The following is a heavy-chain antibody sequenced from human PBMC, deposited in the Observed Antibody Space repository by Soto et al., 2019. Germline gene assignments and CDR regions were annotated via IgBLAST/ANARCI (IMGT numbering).Heavy chain of an antibody. V-gene: IGHV1-69*01. Sequence: QVQLVQSGAEVKKPGSSVKVSCKASGGTFSSYAISWVRQAPGQGLEWMGGIIPIFGTANYAQKFQGRVTITADESTSTAYMELGSLRSEDTALYFCARPTYYYDSSGYLGGYYYYYGMDVWGQGTAVTVSS. D-gene: IGHD3-22*01. J-gene: IGHJ6*02. CDR2: IIPIFGTA. CDR1: GGTFSSYA. CDR3: ARPTYYYDSSGYLGGYYYYYGMDV.